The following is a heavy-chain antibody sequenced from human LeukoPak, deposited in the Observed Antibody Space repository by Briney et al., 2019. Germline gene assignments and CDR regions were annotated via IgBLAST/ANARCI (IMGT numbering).Heavy chain of an antibody. Sequence: SETLSLTCTVSGYSISSGYYWGWIRQPPGKGLEWIGSIYYSGSTYYNPSLKSRVTISVDTSKNQFSLKLSSVTAADTAVYYCARRYYYDSSGYYTLSEFDYWGQGTLVTVSS. CDR1: GYSISSGYY. CDR2: IYYSGST. V-gene: IGHV4-38-2*02. CDR3: ARRYYYDSSGYYTLSEFDY. J-gene: IGHJ4*02. D-gene: IGHD3-22*01.